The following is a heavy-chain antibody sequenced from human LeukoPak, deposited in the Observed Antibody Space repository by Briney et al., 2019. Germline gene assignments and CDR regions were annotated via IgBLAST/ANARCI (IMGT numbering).Heavy chain of an antibody. D-gene: IGHD3-10*01. CDR1: GFTVSSNY. J-gene: IGHJ6*03. V-gene: IGHV3-53*01. CDR3: AIQLWFGELFAQYYYMDG. Sequence: GGSLRLSCVASGFTVSSNYMSWVRQAPGKGLEWVSVIYSGGSTYYADSVKGRFTISRDNPKNSLYLQINSLRADNTAVYYCAIQLWFGELFAQYYYMDGWGKGTTVTISS. CDR2: IYSGGST.